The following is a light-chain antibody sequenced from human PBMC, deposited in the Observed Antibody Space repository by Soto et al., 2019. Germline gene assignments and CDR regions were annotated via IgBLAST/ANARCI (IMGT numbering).Light chain of an antibody. V-gene: IGLV2-14*03. CDR3: SSYTSSSSLYV. CDR1: SSDVGAYNY. Sequence: QSVLTQPASVSGSPGQSITISCTGTSSDVGAYNYVSWYQQHPGKAPKLMIYDVSNRPSGVSNRFSGSKSGNTASLTTSGLQAEDEADYYCSSYTSSSSLYVFGTGTKVTVL. J-gene: IGLJ1*01. CDR2: DVS.